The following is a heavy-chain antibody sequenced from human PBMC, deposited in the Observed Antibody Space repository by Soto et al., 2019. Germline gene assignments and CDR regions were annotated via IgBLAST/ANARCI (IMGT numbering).Heavy chain of an antibody. CDR2: ISAYNGNT. D-gene: IGHD6-19*01. CDR1: GYTFTSYG. Sequence: QVQLVQSGAEVKKPGASVKVSCKASGYTFTSYGISWVRQAPGQGLEWMGWISAYNGNTNYAQKLQGRVTMTTDTXTXTXXMELRSLRSDDTAVYYCARGRHPAAVAGRERGFDPWGQGTLVTVSS. CDR3: ARGRHPAAVAGRERGFDP. J-gene: IGHJ5*02. V-gene: IGHV1-18*01.